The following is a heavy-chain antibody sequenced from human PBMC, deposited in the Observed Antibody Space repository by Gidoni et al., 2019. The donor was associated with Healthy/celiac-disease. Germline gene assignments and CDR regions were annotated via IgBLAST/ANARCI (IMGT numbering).Heavy chain of an antibody. CDR2: IYHSWST. V-gene: IGHV4-4*01. Sequence: PPGKGLDWTGEIYHSWSTNYNPSLKSRVTISVDKSKNQFSLKLGAVTAADTAVYSCARSSVYDFWSGYYIDYWGQGTLVTVSS. CDR3: ARSSVYDFWSGYYIDY. D-gene: IGHD3-3*01. J-gene: IGHJ4*02.